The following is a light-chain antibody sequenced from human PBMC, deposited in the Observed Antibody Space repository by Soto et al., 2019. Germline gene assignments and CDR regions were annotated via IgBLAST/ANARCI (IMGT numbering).Light chain of an antibody. CDR1: QSVSSN. CDR3: QQYNNWPLLT. V-gene: IGKV3-15*01. Sequence: TAMTQSPATLAVSPGERATLSCRASQSVSSNLAWYQQKPGQAPRLLIYGASTRATGIPARFSGSGSGTEFTLTISSLQSEDFAVYCCQQYNNWPLLTFGGGTKVDI. J-gene: IGKJ4*01. CDR2: GAS.